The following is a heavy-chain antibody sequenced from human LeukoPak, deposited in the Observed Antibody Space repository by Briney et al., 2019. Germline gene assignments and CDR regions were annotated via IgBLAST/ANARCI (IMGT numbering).Heavy chain of an antibody. CDR1: GFTFSSYS. V-gene: IGHV3-21*01. CDR2: ISSSSSYI. CDR3: ARSGEKGWYFDL. Sequence: GGSLRRSCAASGFTFSSYSMNWVRQAPGKGLEWVSSISSSSSYIYYADSVKGRFTISRDNAKNSLYLQMNSLRAEDTAVYYCARSGEKGWYFDLWGRGTLVTVSS. D-gene: IGHD4-17*01. J-gene: IGHJ2*01.